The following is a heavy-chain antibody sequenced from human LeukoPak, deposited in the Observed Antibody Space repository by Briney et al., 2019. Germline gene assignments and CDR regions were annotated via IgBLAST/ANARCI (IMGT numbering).Heavy chain of an antibody. D-gene: IGHD3-10*01. CDR2: ISNSGST. Sequence: SETLSLTCTVSGGSITSSYWSWIQQPPGKGLEFIGYISNSGSTNYNPSLGSRVTVSVDTSKNQVSLKLTSVTAADTAVYYCARLRYYYGSGSYTNWFDPWGQGTLVTVSS. J-gene: IGHJ5*02. V-gene: IGHV4-4*08. CDR1: GGSITSSY. CDR3: ARLRYYYGSGSYTNWFDP.